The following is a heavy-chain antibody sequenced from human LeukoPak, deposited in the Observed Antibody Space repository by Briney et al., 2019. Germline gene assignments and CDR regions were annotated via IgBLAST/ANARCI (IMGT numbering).Heavy chain of an antibody. Sequence: PSETLSLTCTVSGGSISTYYWNWIRLPPGKGLEWIGYFSYSGSTRYNPSLVSRVSISVDTSEKQFSLELRSVTAADTAVYYCARADYSGYDQRFDYRGQGTLVTVSS. D-gene: IGHD5-12*01. V-gene: IGHV4-59*01. CDR1: GGSISTYY. CDR3: ARADYSGYDQRFDY. J-gene: IGHJ4*02. CDR2: FSYSGST.